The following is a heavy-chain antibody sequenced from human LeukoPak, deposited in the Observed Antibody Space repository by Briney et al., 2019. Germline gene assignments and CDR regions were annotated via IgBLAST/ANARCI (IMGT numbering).Heavy chain of an antibody. J-gene: IGHJ3*02. D-gene: IGHD3-22*01. Sequence: PGGSLRLSCAASGFTFSSYWMHWVRQAPGKGLVWVSRINSDGSSTSYADSMKGRFTISRDNAKNTLYLQMNSLRAEDTAVYYCSSGYYYDAFDIWGQGTMVTVSS. CDR2: INSDGSST. CDR3: SSGYYYDAFDI. V-gene: IGHV3-74*01. CDR1: GFTFSSYW.